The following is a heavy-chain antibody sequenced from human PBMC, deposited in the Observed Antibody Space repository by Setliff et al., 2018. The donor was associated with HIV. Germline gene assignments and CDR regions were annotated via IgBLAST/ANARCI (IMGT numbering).Heavy chain of an antibody. D-gene: IGHD2-8*01. J-gene: IGHJ5*02. CDR1: GGSISSYY. V-gene: IGHV4-4*07. CDR2: IYTSGNT. Sequence: SETLSLTCTVSGGSISSYYWNWIRQPADKELEWIGRIYTSGNTYYNPSLKSRVAISVDTSENQFSLKLNSVTAADTAVYYCARRGRDGVLIVFATGFDPWGQGTLVTSPQ. CDR3: ARRGRDGVLIVFATGFDP.